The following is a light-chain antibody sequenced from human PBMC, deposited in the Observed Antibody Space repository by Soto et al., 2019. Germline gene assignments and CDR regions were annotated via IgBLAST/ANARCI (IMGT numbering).Light chain of an antibody. CDR3: SSFTTSTTFV. J-gene: IGLJ1*01. CDR2: DVS. CDR1: SSDVGHYNY. Sequence: QSVLAQPASVSGSPGQSITISCTGTSSDVGHYNYVSWFQQHPGKVPKLLIYDVSSWPSGIPDRFSSSKSGNTASLTISGLQAEDEADYYCSSFTTSTTFVFGTGTKVTVL. V-gene: IGLV2-14*01.